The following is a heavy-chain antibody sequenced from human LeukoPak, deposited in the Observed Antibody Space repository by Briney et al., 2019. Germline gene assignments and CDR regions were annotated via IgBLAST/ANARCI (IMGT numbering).Heavy chain of an antibody. J-gene: IGHJ4*02. Sequence: PGGSLRLSCAASGFTFSSYSMNWVRQAPGKGLEWVSVIYSGGSTYYADSVKGRFTISRDNSKNTLYLQMNSLRAEDTAVYYCASGYDSSGYYYYWGQGTLVTVSS. V-gene: IGHV3-53*01. CDR1: GFTFSSYS. CDR2: IYSGGST. D-gene: IGHD3-22*01. CDR3: ASGYDSSGYYYY.